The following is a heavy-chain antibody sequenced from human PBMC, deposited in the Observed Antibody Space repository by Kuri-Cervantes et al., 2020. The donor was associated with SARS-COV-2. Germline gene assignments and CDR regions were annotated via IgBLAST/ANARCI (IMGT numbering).Heavy chain of an antibody. Sequence: SVKVSCKASGGTFSSYAISWVRQAPGQGLEWMGGIIPIFGTAIYAQKFQGRVTITADESTSTAYMELSSLRSEDTAVYYCARVEEYGDSYYYYYGMDVWGQGTTVTVSS. V-gene: IGHV1-69*13. D-gene: IGHD4-17*01. J-gene: IGHJ6*02. CDR2: IIPIFGTA. CDR3: ARVEEYGDSYYYYYGMDV. CDR1: GGTFSSYA.